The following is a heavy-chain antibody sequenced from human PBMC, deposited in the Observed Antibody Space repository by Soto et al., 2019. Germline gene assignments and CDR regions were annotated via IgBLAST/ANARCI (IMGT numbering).Heavy chain of an antibody. J-gene: IGHJ4*02. CDR3: ARGPFAGDYIFDY. V-gene: IGHV3-66*01. CDR2: IYSGGST. Sequence: VQLVESGGGLVQPGGSLRLSCAASGFTVSSNYMSWVRQAPGKGLEWVSVIYSGGSTYYADSVKGRFTISRDNSKNTLYLQMNSLRAEDTAVYYCARGPFAGDYIFDYWGQGTLVTVSS. CDR1: GFTVSSNY. D-gene: IGHD4-17*01.